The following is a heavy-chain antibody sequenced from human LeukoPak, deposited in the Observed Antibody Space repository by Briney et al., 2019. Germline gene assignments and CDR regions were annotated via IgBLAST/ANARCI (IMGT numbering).Heavy chain of an antibody. Sequence: GGSLRLSCAASGFTFSSYGMHWVRQAPGKGLEWVAVISYDGSNKYYADSVKGRFTISRDNSKNTLYLQMNSLRAEDTAVYYCARDLPDEGLDYWGQGTLVTVSS. CDR3: ARDLPDEGLDY. CDR1: GFTFSSYG. J-gene: IGHJ4*02. CDR2: ISYDGSNK. V-gene: IGHV3-30*03.